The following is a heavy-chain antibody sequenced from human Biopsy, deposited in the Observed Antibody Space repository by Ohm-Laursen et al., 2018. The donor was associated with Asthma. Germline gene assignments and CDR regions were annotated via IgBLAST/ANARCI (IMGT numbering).Heavy chain of an antibody. CDR2: IIPIFGPT. CDR3: ARGPEYVRSSGALDY. D-gene: IGHD2-2*01. V-gene: IGHV1-69*15. J-gene: IGHJ4*02. Sequence: SSVKVSCKASGGTFSSNSINWVRQAPGQGLEWMGRIIPIFGPTNYAQKYQGRVTISADDSTSTAYMELSSLSSEDTALYYCARGPEYVRSSGALDYWGQGTLVTVSS. CDR1: GGTFSSNS.